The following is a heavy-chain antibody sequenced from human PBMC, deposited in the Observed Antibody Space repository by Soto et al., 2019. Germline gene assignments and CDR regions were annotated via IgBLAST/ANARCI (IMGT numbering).Heavy chain of an antibody. CDR3: ARGAVTGYPHYYYAMDV. V-gene: IGHV3-11*01. D-gene: IGHD3-9*01. J-gene: IGHJ6*02. Sequence: VQLVESGGGLVKPGGSLRLSCAASGLIFSDYYMSWIRQAPGKGLEWVSYISSSGSTIYYADSVKGRFTISRDNAKKSLYLQMNSLRVEDTAVYYCARGAVTGYPHYYYAMDVWGQGATVTVSS. CDR1: GLIFSDYY. CDR2: ISSSGSTI.